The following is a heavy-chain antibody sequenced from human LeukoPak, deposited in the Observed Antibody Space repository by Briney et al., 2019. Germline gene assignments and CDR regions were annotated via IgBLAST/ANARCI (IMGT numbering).Heavy chain of an antibody. J-gene: IGHJ4*02. D-gene: IGHD3-22*01. CDR1: GGSISSYY. CDR2: IYYSGST. V-gene: IGHV4-59*13. CDR3: ARNCYYDSSGYSNGCFDY. Sequence: PSETLSLTCTVSGGSISSYYWSWIRQPPGKGLEWIGYIYYSGSTNYNPSLKSRVTISVDTSKNQCSLKLSSVTAADTAVHYCARNCYYDSSGYSNGCFDYWGQGNLVTVSS.